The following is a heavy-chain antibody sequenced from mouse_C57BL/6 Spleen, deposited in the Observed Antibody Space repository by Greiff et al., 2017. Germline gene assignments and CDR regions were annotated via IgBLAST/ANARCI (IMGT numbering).Heavy chain of an antibody. J-gene: IGHJ4*01. V-gene: IGHV1-81*01. CDR2: IYPRSGNT. D-gene: IGHD1-1*01. CDR3: ARNDYYGSSYEGEYAMDY. CDR1: GYTFTSYG. Sequence: VQLVESGAELARPGASVKLSCKASGYTFTSYGISWVKQRTGQGLEWIGEIYPRSGNTYYNEKFKGKATLTADKSSSTAYMELRSLTSEDSAVYFCARNDYYGSSYEGEYAMDYWGQGTSVTVSS.